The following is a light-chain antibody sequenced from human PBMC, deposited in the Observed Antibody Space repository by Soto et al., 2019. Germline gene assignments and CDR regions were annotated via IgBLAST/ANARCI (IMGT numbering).Light chain of an antibody. CDR2: DAS. V-gene: IGKV1-5*01. J-gene: IGKJ1*01. Sequence: DIQMTQSPSTLSASVGDRVTITCRASQSIGTWLAWYQQRPGKAPNLLISDASGLESGVPSRFSGSGSGTEFTLTISSRQPDDFATYYCQQYDSYSPWSFGPGTKVEVK. CDR3: QQYDSYSPWS. CDR1: QSIGTW.